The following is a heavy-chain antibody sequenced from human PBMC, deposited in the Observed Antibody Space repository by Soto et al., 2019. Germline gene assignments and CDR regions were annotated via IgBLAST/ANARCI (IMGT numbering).Heavy chain of an antibody. D-gene: IGHD1-26*01. CDR3: AKGGAIVAAGTRVYLYNAMDV. V-gene: IGHV1-2*02. CDR1: GYTFTGYY. J-gene: IGHJ6*02. CDR2: INPNSGDT. Sequence: ALVKVSCKASGYTFTGYYVHWVRQAPGQGLEWMGWINPNSGDTYLAQRFQGRVTMNRDTSIGTAYMELRGLTSDDTAEYYCAKGGAIVAAGTRVYLYNAMDVWGQGATVTVSS.